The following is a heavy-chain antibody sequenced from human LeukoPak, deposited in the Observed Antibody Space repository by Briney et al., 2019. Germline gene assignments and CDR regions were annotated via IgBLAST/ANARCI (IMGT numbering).Heavy chain of an antibody. CDR3: ARAPLGTPDY. CDR1: GGSFSGYY. Sequence: PSETLSLTCAVYGGSFSGYYWSWIRQPPGKGLEWIGEINHSGSTNYNPSLKSRVTISVDTSKNQFSLKLSSVTAADTAVYYCARAPLGTPDYWGQGTLVTVSS. V-gene: IGHV4-34*01. CDR2: INHSGST. J-gene: IGHJ4*02. D-gene: IGHD3-16*01.